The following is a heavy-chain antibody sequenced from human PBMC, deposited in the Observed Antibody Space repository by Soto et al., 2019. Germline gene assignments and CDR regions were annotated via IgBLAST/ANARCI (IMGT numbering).Heavy chain of an antibody. CDR2: ISYDGSNK. CDR3: AKSTIGVVVTAMTDFDY. CDR1: GFTFSSYG. J-gene: IGHJ4*02. V-gene: IGHV3-30*18. Sequence: QVQLVESGGGVVQPGRSLRLSCAASGFTFSSYGMHWVRQAPGKGLEWVAVISYDGSNKYYADSVKGRFTISRDNSXNXXYLQMNSLRAEDTAVYYCAKSTIGVVVTAMTDFDYWGQGTLVTVSS. D-gene: IGHD2-21*02.